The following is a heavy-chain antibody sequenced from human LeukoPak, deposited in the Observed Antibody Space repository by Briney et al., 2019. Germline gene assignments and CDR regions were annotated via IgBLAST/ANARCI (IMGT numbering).Heavy chain of an antibody. Sequence: GGSLRLSCAASGFTFSGSAMHWVRQASGKGLEWVGRIRSKANSYATAYAASVKGRFTISRDDSKNTAYLQMNSLKTEDTAVYYCARGKQQLGYWGQGTLVTVSS. CDR3: ARGKQQLGY. D-gene: IGHD6-13*01. CDR2: IRSKANSYAT. J-gene: IGHJ4*02. CDR1: GFTFSGSA. V-gene: IGHV3-73*01.